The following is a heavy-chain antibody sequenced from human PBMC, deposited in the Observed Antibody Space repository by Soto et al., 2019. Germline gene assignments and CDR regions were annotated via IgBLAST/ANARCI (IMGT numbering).Heavy chain of an antibody. CDR2: ISAYNGNT. Sequence: ASVNVSCKASGYTFTSYGISWVRQAPGQGLEWMGWISAYNGNTNYAQKLQGRVTMTTDTSTSTAYMELRSLRSDDTAVYYCARDWDYGSHLDYWGQGTLVTVSS. J-gene: IGHJ4*02. CDR3: ARDWDYGSHLDY. D-gene: IGHD3-10*01. V-gene: IGHV1-18*01. CDR1: GYTFTSYG.